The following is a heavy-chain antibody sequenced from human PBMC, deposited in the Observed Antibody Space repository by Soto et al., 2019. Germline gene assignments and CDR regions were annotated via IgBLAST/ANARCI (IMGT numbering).Heavy chain of an antibody. CDR2: IYYSGST. V-gene: IGHV4-30-4*08. CDR3: ARPIVVAPVYYAIDV. Sequence: SETLSLTCTVSGDSSVSSSSYYWGWIRQPPGEGLEWIGYIYYSGSTYYNPSLNSRLTISVDTSKNQFSLKLSSVTAADTAVYYCARPIVVAPVYYAIDVWGQGTTVTVSS. D-gene: IGHD3-22*01. CDR1: GDSSVSSSSYY. J-gene: IGHJ6*02.